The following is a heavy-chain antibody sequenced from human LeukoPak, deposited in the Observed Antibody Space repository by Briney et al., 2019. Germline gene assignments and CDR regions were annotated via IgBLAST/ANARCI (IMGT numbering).Heavy chain of an antibody. CDR1: GYTFTGYY. J-gene: IGHJ4*02. D-gene: IGHD4-23*01. CDR2: INPKSGGT. V-gene: IGHV1-2*02. Sequence: ASVKVSCKASGYTFTGYYMHWVRQAPGQGLEWMGWINPKSGGTNYAQKFQGRVTITRDMSTSTVYMELSSLRSEDTAVYYCARAYGGYSSVSSWWGQGTLVTVSS. CDR3: ARAYGGYSSVSSW.